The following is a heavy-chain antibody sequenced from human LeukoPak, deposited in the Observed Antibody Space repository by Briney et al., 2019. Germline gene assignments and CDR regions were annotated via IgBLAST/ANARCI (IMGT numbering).Heavy chain of an antibody. CDR2: ISSSGSTI. CDR1: GFTFSDYY. D-gene: IGHD3-10*01. J-gene: IGHJ6*03. Sequence: PGGSLRLSCAASGFTFSDYYMSWIRQAPGKGLEWVSYISSSGSTIYYADSVKGRFTISRDNAKNSLYLQMNSLRAEDTAVYYCARAHSRGDYYYYYYMDVWGKGTTVTISS. CDR3: ARAHSRGDYYYYYYMDV. V-gene: IGHV3-11*01.